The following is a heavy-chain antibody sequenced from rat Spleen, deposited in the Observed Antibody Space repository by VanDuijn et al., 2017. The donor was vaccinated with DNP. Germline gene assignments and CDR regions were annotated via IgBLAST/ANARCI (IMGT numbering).Heavy chain of an antibody. J-gene: IGHJ2*01. Sequence: EVQLVESGGGLVQPGHSLRLSCAASGFIFSDYAMAWVRQSPTMGLGWVATISTSGGSTYYRDSVKGRFTVSRDNAKSTLYLQMDSLRSEDTATYYCARSYYYSGDPFDYWGQGVMVTVSS. CDR1: GFIFSDYA. CDR2: ISTSGGST. CDR3: ARSYYYSGDPFDY. D-gene: IGHD1-1*01. V-gene: IGHV5S23*01.